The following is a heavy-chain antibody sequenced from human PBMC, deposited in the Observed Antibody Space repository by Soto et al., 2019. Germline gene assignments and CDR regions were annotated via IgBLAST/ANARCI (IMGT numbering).Heavy chain of an antibody. Sequence: QVQLVQSGAEVKKPGSSVKVSCKASGGTFSSYTISWVRQAPGQGLEWMGRIIPILGIANYAQKFQGRVTITADKSKSKAYMELSSLRSEDTAVYYCAGLLWFGELNWYFDLWGRGTLVTVSS. J-gene: IGHJ2*01. D-gene: IGHD3-10*01. V-gene: IGHV1-69*02. CDR2: IIPILGIA. CDR3: AGLLWFGELNWYFDL. CDR1: GGTFSSYT.